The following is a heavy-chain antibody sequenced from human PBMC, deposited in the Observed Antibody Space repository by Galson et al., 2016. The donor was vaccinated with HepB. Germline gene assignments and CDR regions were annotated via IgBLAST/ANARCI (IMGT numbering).Heavy chain of an antibody. Sequence: PALVKPTQTLTLTCSFSGFSFTTSGLRVGWIRQPPGKALEWLALIYSNDDKSYSPSLKNRLTITKDTSKNQVVLTLANVDPVDTGTYFCAHGSGWGFDPWVQGTLVTVSP. CDR1: GFSFTTSGLR. V-gene: IGHV2-5*01. CDR2: IYSNDDK. J-gene: IGHJ5*02. D-gene: IGHD1-14*01. CDR3: AHGSGWGFDP.